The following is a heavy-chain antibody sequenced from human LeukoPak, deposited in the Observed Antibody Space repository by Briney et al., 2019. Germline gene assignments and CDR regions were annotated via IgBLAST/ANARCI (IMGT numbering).Heavy chain of an antibody. CDR2: ISGSGGST. CDR1: GFTFSSYA. CDR3: AKDLDDDNYYDSSGYYYPNLYYFDY. D-gene: IGHD3-22*01. V-gene: IGHV3-23*01. Sequence: GGSLRLSCAASGFTFSSYAMSWVRQAPGKGLEWVSAISGSGGSTYYADSVKGRFTISRDNSKNTLYLQMNSLRAEDTAVYYCAKDLDDDNYYDSSGYYYPNLYYFDYWGQGTLVTVSS. J-gene: IGHJ4*02.